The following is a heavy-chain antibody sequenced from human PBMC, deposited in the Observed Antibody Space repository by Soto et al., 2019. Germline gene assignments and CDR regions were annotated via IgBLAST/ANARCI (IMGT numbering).Heavy chain of an antibody. D-gene: IGHD3-9*01. J-gene: IGHJ6*03. Sequence: SGPTLVNPTQTLTLTCTFSGFSLSTSGMCVSWIRQPPGKALEWLARIDWDDDKYYSTSLKTRLTISKDTSKNQVVLTMTNMDPVDTATYYCARTQRYFDWLLSPNYYYYYMDVWGKGTTVTVSS. CDR3: ARTQRYFDWLLSPNYYYYYMDV. V-gene: IGHV2-70*11. CDR2: IDWDDDK. CDR1: GFSLSTSGMC.